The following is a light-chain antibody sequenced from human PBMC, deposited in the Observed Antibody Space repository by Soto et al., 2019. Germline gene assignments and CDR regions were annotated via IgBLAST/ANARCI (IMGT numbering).Light chain of an antibody. CDR2: DVS. CDR1: SSDVGGYNY. J-gene: IGLJ2*01. V-gene: IGLV2-14*01. Sequence: QSVLTQPASVSGSPGQSITISCTGTSSDVGGYNYVSWYQQHPGKAPKLMIYDVSSRPSGVSNRFSGSKSGNTASLPISGLQAEDEADYHCSSYTSSRTHVVFGGGNKLTVL. CDR3: SSYTSSRTHVV.